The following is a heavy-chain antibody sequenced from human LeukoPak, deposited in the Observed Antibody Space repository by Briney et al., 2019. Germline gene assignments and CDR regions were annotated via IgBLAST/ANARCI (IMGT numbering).Heavy chain of an antibody. V-gene: IGHV3-11*04. CDR1: GFTFSDYY. CDR3: ASDGITIFGVVTPPDY. CDR2: ISSSGSTI. D-gene: IGHD3-3*01. Sequence: PGGSLRLSCAASGFTFSDYYMSWIRQAPGKGLEWVSYISSSGSTIYYADSVKGRFTISRDNAKNSLYLQMNSLRAEDTAVYYCASDGITIFGVVTPPDYWGQGTLVTVSS. J-gene: IGHJ4*02.